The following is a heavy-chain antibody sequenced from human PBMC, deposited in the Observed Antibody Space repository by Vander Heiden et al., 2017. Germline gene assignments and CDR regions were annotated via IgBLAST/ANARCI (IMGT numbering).Heavy chain of an antibody. J-gene: IGHJ4*02. D-gene: IGHD3-22*01. CDR3: ARQPNYYDSSGYVDY. CDR1: GGSISSSFYY. V-gene: IGHV4-39*01. Sequence: QLQLQESGPGLVKPSETLSLTCTVSGGSISSSFYYWAWIRQPPEKGLEWIASIYYSGSTYYNPSLKSRVTISVDTSKNQFSLKLSSVTAADTAVYYCARQPNYYDSSGYVDYWGLGTLVTVSS. CDR2: IYYSGST.